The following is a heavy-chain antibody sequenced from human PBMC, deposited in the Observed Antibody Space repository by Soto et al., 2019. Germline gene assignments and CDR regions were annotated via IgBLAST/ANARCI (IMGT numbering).Heavy chain of an antibody. J-gene: IGHJ3*02. CDR1: GGSISSSSYY. V-gene: IGHV4-39*01. CDR3: ARQALSYYDSSGYYYITAFDI. Sequence: QLQLQESGPGLVKPSETLSLTCTVSGGSISSSSYYWGWIRQPPGKGLEWIGSIYYSGSTYYNPSLKSRVTISVDTSKNQFSLKLSSVTAADTAVYYCARQALSYYDSSGYYYITAFDIWGQGTMVTVSS. D-gene: IGHD3-22*01. CDR2: IYYSGST.